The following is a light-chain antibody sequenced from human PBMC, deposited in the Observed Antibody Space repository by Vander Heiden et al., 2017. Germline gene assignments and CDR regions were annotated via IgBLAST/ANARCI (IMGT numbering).Light chain of an antibody. CDR2: GAS. CDR1: RGVSSCY. V-gene: IGKV3-20*01. Sequence: EILLTPSPGPLSSSPGERTTPSCRARRGVSSCYLAWYKPTPGQTPRLLIYGASSRATGIPDRFSGSGSGTDFTLTISRLEPEDYAVYYCQQYGSSPPYTFGQGTKLEIK. J-gene: IGKJ2*01. CDR3: QQYGSSPPYT.